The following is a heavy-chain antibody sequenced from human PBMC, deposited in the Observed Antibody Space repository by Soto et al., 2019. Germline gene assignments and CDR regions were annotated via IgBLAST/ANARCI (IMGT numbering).Heavy chain of an antibody. CDR3: ARDGVDTYGMDV. D-gene: IGHD5-18*01. CDR2: IYYSGST. J-gene: IGHJ6*02. CDR1: GGSVSSGSYY. Sequence: ETLSLTCTVSGGSVSSGSYYWSWIRQPPGKGLEWIGYIYYSGSTNYNPSLKSRVTISVDTSKNQFSLKLSSVTAADTAVYYCARDGVDTYGMDVWGQGTTVTVSS. V-gene: IGHV4-61*01.